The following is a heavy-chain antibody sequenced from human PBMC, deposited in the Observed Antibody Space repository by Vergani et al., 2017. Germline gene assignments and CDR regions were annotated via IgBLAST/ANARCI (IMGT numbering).Heavy chain of an antibody. J-gene: IGHJ4*02. CDR1: GDSVISTDYH. D-gene: IGHD2-15*01. Sequence: QVQLQESGPGLVKPSETLSLTCTVSGDSVISTDYHWGWIRQPPGKGLEWIGSMDYSGSTSYNPSLESRISISFETPKNPFSLRLTYVTAADTAVYYCASKRGACRAAYCHSYDFWGPGTLVGVSS. V-gene: IGHV4-39*01. CDR2: MDYSGST. CDR3: ASKRGACRAAYCHSYDF.